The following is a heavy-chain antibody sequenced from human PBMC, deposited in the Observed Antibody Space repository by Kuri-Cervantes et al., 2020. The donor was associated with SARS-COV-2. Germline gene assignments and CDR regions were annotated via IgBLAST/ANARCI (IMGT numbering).Heavy chain of an antibody. Sequence: GESLKISCAASGFTVSSNYMSWVRQAPGKGLEWVSVIYSGGSTYYADSVKGRFTISRDNSENTLYLQMNSLRPEDTALYYCARGSYGDWDYWGQGTLVTVSS. CDR2: IYSGGST. J-gene: IGHJ4*02. V-gene: IGHV3-53*05. CDR1: GFTVSSNY. D-gene: IGHD4-17*01. CDR3: ARGSYGDWDY.